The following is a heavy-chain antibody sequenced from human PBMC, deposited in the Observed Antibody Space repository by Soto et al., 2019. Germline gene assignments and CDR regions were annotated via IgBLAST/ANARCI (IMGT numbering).Heavy chain of an antibody. J-gene: IGHJ3*02. D-gene: IGHD6-13*01. Sequence: GGSLRLSCAASGFTFTKVWMSWVRQAPGKGLEWVSAISGSGGSTCYADSVKGRFTISRDNSKNTLYLQMNSLRAEDTAVYYCAKEGSSRGGAFDIWGQGTMVTVSS. CDR2: ISGSGGST. V-gene: IGHV3-23*01. CDR1: GFTFTKVW. CDR3: AKEGSSRGGAFDI.